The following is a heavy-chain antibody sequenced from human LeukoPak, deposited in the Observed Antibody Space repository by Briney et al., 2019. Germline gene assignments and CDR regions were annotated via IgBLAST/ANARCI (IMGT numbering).Heavy chain of an antibody. Sequence: GGSLRLSCAASGFTFSDYYMSWIRQAPGKGLEWVSYISSSGSTIYYADSVKGRFTISRDNSKNTLYLQMNSLRAEDTAVYYCARGDSYGYVDYWGQGTLVTVSS. D-gene: IGHD5-18*01. CDR1: GFTFSDYY. J-gene: IGHJ4*02. V-gene: IGHV3-11*01. CDR2: ISSSGSTI. CDR3: ARGDSYGYVDY.